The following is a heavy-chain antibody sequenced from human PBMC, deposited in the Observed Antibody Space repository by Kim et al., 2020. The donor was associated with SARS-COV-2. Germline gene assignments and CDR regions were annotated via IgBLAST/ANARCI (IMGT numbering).Heavy chain of an antibody. CDR1: GGSISSSSYY. D-gene: IGHD3-9*01. J-gene: IGHJ3*02. CDR2: IYYSGST. Sequence: SETLSLTCTVSGGSISSSSYYWGWIRQPPGKGLEWIGSIYYSGSTYYNPSLKSRVTISVDTSKNQFSLKLSSVTAADTAVYYCARHEGLHGAGYEWDDAFDIWGQGTMVTVSS. CDR3: ARHEGLHGAGYEWDDAFDI. V-gene: IGHV4-39*01.